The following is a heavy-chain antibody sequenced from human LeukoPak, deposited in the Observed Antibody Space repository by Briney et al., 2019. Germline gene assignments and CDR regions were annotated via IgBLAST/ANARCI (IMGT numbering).Heavy chain of an antibody. J-gene: IGHJ3*02. CDR1: GFTFDDYG. Sequence: GGSLRLSCAASGFTFDDYGMSWVRQAPGKGLEGVSGINWNGGSTGYADSVKGRFTISRDNAKNSLYLQMNSLRAEDTALYYCARDPTVLNYDFWSGYYDDAFDIWGQGTMVTVSS. CDR2: INWNGGST. D-gene: IGHD3-3*01. V-gene: IGHV3-20*04. CDR3: ARDPTVLNYDFWSGYYDDAFDI.